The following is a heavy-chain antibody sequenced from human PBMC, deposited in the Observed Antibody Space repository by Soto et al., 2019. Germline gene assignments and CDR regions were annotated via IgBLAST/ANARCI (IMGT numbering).Heavy chain of an antibody. D-gene: IGHD6-13*01. Sequence: QVQLVQSGAEVKKPGASVKVSCKASGYTFTSYGISWVRQAPGHGLEWMGWLSAYTGNTKYAQKLQGRVTMTTDTSTSTDDMELRSLISDDTAVYYCARDGKAAASYYNGMDVWGRGTTVTVSS. J-gene: IGHJ6*02. CDR2: LSAYTGNT. CDR1: GYTFTSYG. V-gene: IGHV1-18*01. CDR3: ARDGKAAASYYNGMDV.